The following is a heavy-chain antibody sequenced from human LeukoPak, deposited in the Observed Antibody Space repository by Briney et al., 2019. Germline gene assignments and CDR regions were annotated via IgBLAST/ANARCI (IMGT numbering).Heavy chain of an antibody. J-gene: IGHJ4*02. CDR2: ISYDGSNK. CDR1: GFTFSSYG. D-gene: IGHD2-2*01. Sequence: PGGSLRLSCAASGFTFSSYGMHWVRQAPGKGLEWVAVISYDGSNKYYADSVKGRFTISRDNSKNTLYLQMNSLRAEDTAVYYCAKDFSTDIDYWGQGTLVTVSS. CDR3: AKDFSTDIDY. V-gene: IGHV3-30*18.